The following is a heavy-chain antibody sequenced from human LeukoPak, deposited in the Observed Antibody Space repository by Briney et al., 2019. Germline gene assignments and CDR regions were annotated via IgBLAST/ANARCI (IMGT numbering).Heavy chain of an antibody. J-gene: IGHJ4*02. D-gene: IGHD4-23*01. Sequence: SETLSLTCAVYGGSFSGYYWSWIRQPPGKGLEWIGEINHSGSTNYNPSLKSRVTISVDTSKNQFSLKLSSVTAADTAVYYCAEERYGGGYWGQGTLVTVSS. V-gene: IGHV4-34*01. CDR2: INHSGST. CDR1: GGSFSGYY. CDR3: AEERYGGGY.